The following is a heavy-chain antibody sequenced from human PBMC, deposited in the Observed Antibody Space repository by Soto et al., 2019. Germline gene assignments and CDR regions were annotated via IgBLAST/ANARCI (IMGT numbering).Heavy chain of an antibody. V-gene: IGHV4-59*08. CDR2: IYHSGNT. CDR3: ARREGSGSYFYYYYGMDV. CDR1: GGSISSYY. D-gene: IGHD3-10*01. Sequence: SETLSLTCTVSGGSISSYYWSWIRQPPGKGLEWIGYIYHSGNTNYNPSLKSRVSISVDMSKNHFSLRLSSVTAADTAVYYCARREGSGSYFYYYYGMDVWGQGTTVTVS. J-gene: IGHJ6*02.